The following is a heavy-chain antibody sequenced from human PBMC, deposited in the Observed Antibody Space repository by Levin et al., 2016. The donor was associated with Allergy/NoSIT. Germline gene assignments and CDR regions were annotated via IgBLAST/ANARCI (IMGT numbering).Heavy chain of an antibody. J-gene: IGHJ6*02. Sequence: WIRQPPGKGLEWVSGISDEDESTYYADFVKGRFTISRDNAKSSLYLQMNSLRAEDTAVYYCAMGGTGSDAPGDYYHYYGLDVWGQGTTVTVSS. CDR3: AMGGTGSDAPGDYYHYYGLDV. CDR2: ISDEDEST. D-gene: IGHD3-16*01. V-gene: IGHV3-23*01.